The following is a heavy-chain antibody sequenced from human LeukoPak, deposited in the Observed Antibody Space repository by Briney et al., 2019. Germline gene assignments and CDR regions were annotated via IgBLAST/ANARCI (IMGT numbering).Heavy chain of an antibody. Sequence: GRCLRLSCAVSGYCFSSHCMDWVSQAPGKGLEWVAAIWYDGSQKYYADTVRSRFTVSRDNAKNTLYLQMDSLRAEDTAVYYCARLYGANVGYLDYWGQGTLVTASS. V-gene: IGHV3-33*03. CDR1: GYCFSSHC. CDR2: IWYDGSQK. D-gene: IGHD4-23*01. J-gene: IGHJ4*02. CDR3: ARLYGANVGYLDY.